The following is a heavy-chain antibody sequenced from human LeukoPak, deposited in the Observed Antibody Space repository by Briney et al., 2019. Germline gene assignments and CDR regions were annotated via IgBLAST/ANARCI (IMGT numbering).Heavy chain of an antibody. CDR1: GDSFNEYY. Sequence: SETLSLTCTVSGDSFNEYYWNWIRQPPGKGLEWIGYIYYNGNSNYSPSLKSRVSMSVDTSKNQISLRLTSVTAADTAMYYCARDEGLQSHCEFWGQGALVTVSS. V-gene: IGHV4-59*12. CDR2: IYYNGNS. J-gene: IGHJ4*02. CDR3: ARDEGLQSHCEF. D-gene: IGHD2-21*01.